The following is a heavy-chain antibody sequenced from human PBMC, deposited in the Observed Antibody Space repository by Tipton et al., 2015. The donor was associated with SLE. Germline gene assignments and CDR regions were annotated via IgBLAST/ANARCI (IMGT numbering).Heavy chain of an antibody. J-gene: IGHJ6*02. CDR3: ARVPTQRDGVMFDV. D-gene: IGHD5-24*01. V-gene: IGHV4-59*01. Sequence: TLSLTCTVSGGSINYYYWSWIRQPAGKGLEWLGYMYSGGHSNYNPSLESQVTISIDTSKNQFSLKLTSVTAADTALCYCARVPTQRDGVMFDVWGHGTTVTVSS. CDR1: GGSINYYY. CDR2: MYSGGHS.